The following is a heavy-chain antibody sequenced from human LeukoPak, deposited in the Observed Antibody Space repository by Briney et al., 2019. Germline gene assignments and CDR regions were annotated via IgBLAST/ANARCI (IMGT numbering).Heavy chain of an antibody. D-gene: IGHD3-22*01. J-gene: IGHJ6*02. CDR3: ARENYYDSSGYGMDV. V-gene: IGHV3-48*03. Sequence: GGPLILSCAASGFTFSSYEMNLVRQAPGKGLEWGSYISSSGSTIYYADSVEGRFTISRDNAKNSLYLQMNSLRAEDTAVYYCARENYYDSSGYGMDVWGQGTTVTVSS. CDR2: ISSSGSTI. CDR1: GFTFSSYE.